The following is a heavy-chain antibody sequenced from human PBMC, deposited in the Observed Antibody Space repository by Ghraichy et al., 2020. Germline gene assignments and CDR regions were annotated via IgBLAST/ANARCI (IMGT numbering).Heavy chain of an antibody. V-gene: IGHV3-30*18. D-gene: IGHD6-19*01. J-gene: IGHJ6*02. Sequence: GGSLRLSCAASGFTFSSYGMHWVRPAPGKGLEWVAVISYDGSNKYYADSVKGRFTISRDNSKNTLYLQMNSLRAEDTAVYYCAKERPEWLENYGMDVWGQGTTVTVSS. CDR1: GFTFSSYG. CDR3: AKERPEWLENYGMDV. CDR2: ISYDGSNK.